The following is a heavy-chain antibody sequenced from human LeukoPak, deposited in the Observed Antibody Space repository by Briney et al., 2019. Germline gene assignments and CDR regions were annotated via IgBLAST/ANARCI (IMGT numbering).Heavy chain of an antibody. CDR2: IYTSGST. CDR3: ARAPSMPRFDP. J-gene: IGHJ5*02. Sequence: SQTLSLTCTVSGGSISSGSYYWSWIRQPAGKGLEWIGRIYTSGSTNYNPSLKSRVTISVDTSKNQFPLKLSSVTAADTAVYYCARAPSMPRFDPWGQGTLVTVSS. D-gene: IGHD2-2*01. V-gene: IGHV4-61*02. CDR1: GGSISSGSYY.